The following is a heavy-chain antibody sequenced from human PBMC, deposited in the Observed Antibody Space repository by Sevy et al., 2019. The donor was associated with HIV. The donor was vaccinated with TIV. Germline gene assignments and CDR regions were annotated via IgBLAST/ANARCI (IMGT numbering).Heavy chain of an antibody. J-gene: IGHJ4*02. V-gene: IGHV3-49*03. CDR1: GFTFDDFA. CDR3: TRGLATADTPEYYFDY. D-gene: IGHD5-12*01. Sequence: GGSLRLSCTTSGFTFDDFAMSWFRQAPGKGLEWVAFITRNSYEAYGGTTDYAASVKGRFIISRDDSKSIANLQMNSLKTEYTAVYYCTRGLATADTPEYYFDYWGQGTLVTVSS. CDR2: ITRNSYEAYGGTT.